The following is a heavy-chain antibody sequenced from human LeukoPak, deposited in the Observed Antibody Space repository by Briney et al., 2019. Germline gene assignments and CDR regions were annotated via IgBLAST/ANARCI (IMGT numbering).Heavy chain of an antibody. D-gene: IGHD6-19*01. J-gene: IGHJ4*02. CDR2: IYHSGST. CDR3: ARSGSGRLLDY. V-gene: IGHV4-4*02. Sequence: PSETLSLTCAVSGGSISSSNWWSWVRQPPGKGLEWIGEIYHSGSTNYNPSLKSRVTISVDTSKNQFSLKLSSVTATDTAVYFCARSGSGRLLDYWGQGTLVTVSS. CDR1: GGSISSSNW.